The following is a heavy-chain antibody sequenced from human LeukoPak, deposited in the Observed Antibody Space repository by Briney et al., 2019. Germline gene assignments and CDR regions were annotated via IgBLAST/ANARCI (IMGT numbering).Heavy chain of an antibody. CDR2: INPNSGGT. Sequence: GASVKVSCKASGYTFTGYYMYWVRQAPGQGLEWMGWINPNSGGTNYAQKFQGRVTMTRDTSISTAYMELSSLRSEDTAVYYCASLSGGNSESSDAFDIWGQGTMVTVSS. CDR1: GYTFTGYY. CDR3: ASLSGGNSESSDAFDI. J-gene: IGHJ3*02. V-gene: IGHV1-2*02. D-gene: IGHD4-23*01.